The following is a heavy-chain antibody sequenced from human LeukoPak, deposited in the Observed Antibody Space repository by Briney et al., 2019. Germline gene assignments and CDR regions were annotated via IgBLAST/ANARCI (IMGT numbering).Heavy chain of an antibody. CDR3: ARAVTMVRGVINRGKYFDY. Sequence: PSETLSLTCAVSGGSISSSNWWSWVRQPPGKGLEWIGEIYHSGSTNYNPSLKSRVTISVDKSKNQFSLKLSSVTAADTAVYYCARAVTMVRGVINRGKYFDYWGQGTLVTVSS. D-gene: IGHD3-10*01. J-gene: IGHJ4*02. CDR2: IYHSGST. V-gene: IGHV4-4*02. CDR1: GGSISSSNW.